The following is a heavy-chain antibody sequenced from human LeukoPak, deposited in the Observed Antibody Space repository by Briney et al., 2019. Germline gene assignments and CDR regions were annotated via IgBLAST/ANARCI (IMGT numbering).Heavy chain of an antibody. CDR2: MNPNSGNT. D-gene: IGHD2-2*01. Sequence: ASVKVSCKASGYTFTSYDINWVRQATGQGLEWMGWMNPNSGNTGYAQKFQGRVTITRNTSISTAYMELSSLRSEDTAVYYCARVPIGCSSTSCLRTFDYWGQGTLVTVSS. CDR1: GYTFTSYD. CDR3: ARVPIGCSSTSCLRTFDY. V-gene: IGHV1-8*03. J-gene: IGHJ4*02.